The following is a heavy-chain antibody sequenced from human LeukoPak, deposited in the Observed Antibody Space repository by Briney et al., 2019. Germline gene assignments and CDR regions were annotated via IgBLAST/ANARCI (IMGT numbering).Heavy chain of an antibody. D-gene: IGHD6-13*01. CDR1: AFSLSTSGVG. J-gene: IGHJ4*02. CDR2: IYWNDDK. Sequence: KEPGPTLVKPTQTLTLTCTFSAFSLSTSGVGVGWIRQPPGKALEWLALIYWNDDKRYSPSLKSRLTITKDTSKNQVVLTMTNMDPVDTATYYCAHRLIAAAVNWVYYFDYWGQGTLVTVSS. V-gene: IGHV2-5*01. CDR3: AHRLIAAAVNWVYYFDY.